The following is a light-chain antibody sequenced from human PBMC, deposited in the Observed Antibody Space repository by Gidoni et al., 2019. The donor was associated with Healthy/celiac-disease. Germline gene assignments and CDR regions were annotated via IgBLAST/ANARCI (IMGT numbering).Light chain of an antibody. J-gene: IGKJ3*01. CDR3: QQRSNWPPL. CDR2: VAS. CDR1: QHVSSY. Sequence: IVLTHSPATLSLSPGERATLPCRASQHVSSYLAWYQQKPGQAPRLLIYVASNRATGIPARFSGSGSGTDFTLTISSLEPEDFAVYYCQQRSNWPPLFGPGTKVDIK. V-gene: IGKV3-11*01.